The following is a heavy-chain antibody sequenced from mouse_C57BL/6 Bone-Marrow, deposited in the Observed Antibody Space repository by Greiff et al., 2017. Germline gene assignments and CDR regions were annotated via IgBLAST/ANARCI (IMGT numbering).Heavy chain of an antibody. CDR3: ARGGDYYGSMDY. CDR1: GYAFSSSW. V-gene: IGHV1-82*01. D-gene: IGHD1-1*01. CDR2: IYPGDGDT. Sequence: QVQLKQSGPELVKPGASVKISCKASGYAFSSSWMNWVKQRPGRGLEWIGRIYPGDGDTNYNGKFKGKATLTADKSSSTAYMQLSSLTSEDSAVSFCARGGDYYGSMDYWGQGTSVTVSS. J-gene: IGHJ4*01.